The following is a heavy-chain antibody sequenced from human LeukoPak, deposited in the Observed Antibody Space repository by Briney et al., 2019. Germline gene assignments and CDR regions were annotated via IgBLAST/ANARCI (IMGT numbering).Heavy chain of an antibody. J-gene: IGHJ3*02. CDR1: GGSVSNTNYY. CDR2: VSHSGST. CDR3: ARKEQWLPHDAFDI. D-gene: IGHD6-19*01. V-gene: IGHV4-39*01. Sequence: SEALSLTCTVSGGSVSNTNYYWAWIRQPPGKGLGWIGSVSHSGSTYYNPSLKSRVSTSVDTSKNQCSLKLSSVTAADTAVYYCARKEQWLPHDAFDIWGQGTMVTVSS.